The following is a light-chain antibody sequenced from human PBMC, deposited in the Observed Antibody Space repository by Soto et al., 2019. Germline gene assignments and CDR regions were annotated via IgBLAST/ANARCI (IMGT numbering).Light chain of an antibody. J-gene: IGKJ1*01. CDR1: QSVSSSY. CDR3: QQYGSSPWT. V-gene: IGKV3-20*01. Sequence: LTQSPVTLSLTKGQRPTLSCRASQSVSSSYLASYQQKPGQAPRLLIYGASSSATGIPDRFSGSGSGTDFTLTISRLEPEDFAVYYCQQYGSSPWTFGQGTMVDIK. CDR2: GAS.